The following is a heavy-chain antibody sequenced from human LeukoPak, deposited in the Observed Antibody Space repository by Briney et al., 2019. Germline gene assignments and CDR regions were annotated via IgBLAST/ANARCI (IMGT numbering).Heavy chain of an antibody. J-gene: IGHJ5*02. CDR2: INWNGGST. CDR1: GFTFDDYG. Sequence: GGSLRLSCAASGFTFDDYGMSWVRQAPGKWLEWVSGINWNGGSTGYADSVKGRFTISRDNAKNSLYLQMNSLRAEDTALYHCARESAVAAAELVGFDPWGQGTLVTVSS. D-gene: IGHD6-13*01. V-gene: IGHV3-20*01. CDR3: ARESAVAAAELVGFDP.